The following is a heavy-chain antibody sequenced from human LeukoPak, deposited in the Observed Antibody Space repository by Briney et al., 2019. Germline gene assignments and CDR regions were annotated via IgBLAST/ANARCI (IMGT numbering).Heavy chain of an antibody. CDR3: ASGRWWAQVGASNYFDY. Sequence: GGSLRLSCAASGFTFSSYGMNWVRQAPGKGLEWVSSISSSSSYIYYADSVKGRFTISRDNAKNSLYLQMNSLRAEDTAVYYCASGRWWAQVGASNYFDYWGQGTLVTVSS. V-gene: IGHV3-21*01. J-gene: IGHJ4*02. D-gene: IGHD1-26*01. CDR2: ISSSSSYI. CDR1: GFTFSSYG.